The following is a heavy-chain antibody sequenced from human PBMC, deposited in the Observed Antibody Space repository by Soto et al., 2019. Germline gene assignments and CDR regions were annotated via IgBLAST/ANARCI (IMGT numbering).Heavy chain of an antibody. Sequence: GGSLRLSCAGSGFTFGDYAMSWVRQAPGKGLEWVGRIKSKTDGGTTDYAAPVKGRFTISRDDSKNTLYLQMNSLKTEDTAVYYCTTYDFWSGYYRPPGYGMDVWGQGTTVTVSS. V-gene: IGHV3-15*01. CDR1: GFTFGDYA. CDR3: TTYDFWSGYYRPPGYGMDV. CDR2: IKSKTDGGTT. J-gene: IGHJ6*02. D-gene: IGHD3-3*01.